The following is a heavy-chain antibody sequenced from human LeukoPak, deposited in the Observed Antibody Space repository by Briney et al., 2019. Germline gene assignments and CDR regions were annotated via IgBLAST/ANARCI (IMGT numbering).Heavy chain of an antibody. CDR1: GFTFGDYA. CDR3: AKPSREGGMIVLFDY. J-gene: IGHJ4*02. CDR2: IRYDGSNK. V-gene: IGHV3-30*02. Sequence: PGGSLRLSCAASGFTFGDYAMHWVRQAPGKGLEWVAFIRYDGSNKYYADSVKGRFTISRDNSKNTLYLQMNSLRAEDTAVYYCAKPSREGGMIVLFDYWGQGTLVTVSS. D-gene: IGHD3-22*01.